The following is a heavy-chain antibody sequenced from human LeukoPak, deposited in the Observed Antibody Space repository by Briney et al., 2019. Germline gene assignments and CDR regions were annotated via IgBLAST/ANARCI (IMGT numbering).Heavy chain of an antibody. CDR2: IIPIFGTA. Sequence: SVKVSCKASGGTFSSYAISWVRQAPGQGLEWMGGIIPIFGTANYAQKFQGRVTITADESTSTAYMELSSPRSEDTAVYYCAGGNYDPSFDYWGQGALVTVSS. V-gene: IGHV1-69*13. J-gene: IGHJ4*02. CDR1: GGTFSSYA. D-gene: IGHD3-22*01. CDR3: AGGNYDPSFDY.